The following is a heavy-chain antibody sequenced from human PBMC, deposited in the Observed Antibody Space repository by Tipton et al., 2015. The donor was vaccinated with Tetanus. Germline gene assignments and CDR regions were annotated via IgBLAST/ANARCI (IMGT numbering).Heavy chain of an antibody. CDR3: ARANYDSFKKGPFDS. CDR2: ISGSGTT. V-gene: IGHV4-61*08. D-gene: IGHD3-3*01. J-gene: IGHJ4*02. CDR1: GASLRGGDYH. Sequence: GLVKPSETLSLTCTVSGASLRGGDYHWSWIRQLPGKGLEWLAYISGSGTTNSNYYLKSRITMTRDTSRNQFSLTLTSVTAADTAVYYCARANYDSFKKGPFDSWGQGSLVIVSS.